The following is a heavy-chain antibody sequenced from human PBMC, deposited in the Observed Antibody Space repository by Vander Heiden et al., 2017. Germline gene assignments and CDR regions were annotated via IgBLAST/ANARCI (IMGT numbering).Heavy chain of an antibody. V-gene: IGHV1-8*01. CDR3: ARESSGWPGYYYGMDV. D-gene: IGHD6-19*01. Sequence: QVQLVQSGAEVKKPGASVKVSCKASGYTFTSYDINWVRQATGQGLEWIGWMNTNSGNTGYAQKFQGRVTMTRNTSISTAYMELSSLRSEDTAVYYCARESSGWPGYYYGMDVWGQGTTVTVSS. CDR1: GYTFTSYD. J-gene: IGHJ6*02. CDR2: MNTNSGNT.